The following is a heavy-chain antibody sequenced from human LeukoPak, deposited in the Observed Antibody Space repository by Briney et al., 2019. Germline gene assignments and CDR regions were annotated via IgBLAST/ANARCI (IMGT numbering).Heavy chain of an antibody. CDR1: GGSISSYY. J-gene: IGHJ4*02. V-gene: IGHV4-59*08. CDR2: IYYTGST. D-gene: IGHD5-18*01. Sequence: SETLSLTCTISGGSISSYYWSWIRQPPGKGLEWIGYIYYTGSTNHNPSLKSRVTMLLDTSKNHISLKLTSVTAADTAIYFCARASETAMVTLWGQGTLVTVSS. CDR3: ARASETAMVTL.